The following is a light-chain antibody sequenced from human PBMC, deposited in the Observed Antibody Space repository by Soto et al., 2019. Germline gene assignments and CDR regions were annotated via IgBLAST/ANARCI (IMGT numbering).Light chain of an antibody. V-gene: IGKV1-33*01. CDR2: DAS. CDR1: QDISNY. CDR3: QQYDNLLAA. Sequence: DIQMTQYPSSLSASVGDRVTITCQASQDISNYLNWYQQKPGKAPRLLIYDASNLETGVPSRFSGSGSGTDFTFTISSLQPEDIATYYCQQYDNLLAAFGGRTKVDI. J-gene: IGKJ4*01.